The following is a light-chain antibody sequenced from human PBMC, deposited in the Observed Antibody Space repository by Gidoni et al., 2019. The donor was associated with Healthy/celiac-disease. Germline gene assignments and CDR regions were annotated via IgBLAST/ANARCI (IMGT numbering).Light chain of an antibody. CDR3: QQYDNLPLT. CDR2: DAS. J-gene: IGKJ4*01. V-gene: IGKV1-33*01. CDR1: QDISNY. Sequence: DIQMTQSPSTLSASVGDRVTITCQASQDISNYLNGYQQKPGKAPKLLIYDASNLKTGVPSRFSGGGSGTDFTFTISSLQPKDIATYYCQQYDNLPLTFGGGTKVEIK.